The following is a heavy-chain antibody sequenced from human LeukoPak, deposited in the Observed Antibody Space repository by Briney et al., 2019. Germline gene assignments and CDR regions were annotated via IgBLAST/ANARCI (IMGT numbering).Heavy chain of an antibody. CDR1: GYTFTGYY. CDR3: ARAPNNWNDLIVGY. Sequence: EASVKVSCKASGYTFTGYYMHWVRQAPGQGLEWMGWINPNSGGTNYAQKFQGRVTMTRDTSISTAYMELSRLRSDAAAVYYCARAPNNWNDLIVGYCGQGTLVTVSS. J-gene: IGHJ4*02. V-gene: IGHV1-2*02. D-gene: IGHD1-1*01. CDR2: INPNSGGT.